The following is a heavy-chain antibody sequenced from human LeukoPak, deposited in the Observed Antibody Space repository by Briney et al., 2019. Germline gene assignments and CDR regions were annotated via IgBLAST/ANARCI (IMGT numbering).Heavy chain of an antibody. D-gene: IGHD2-15*01. J-gene: IGHJ4*02. CDR1: GGTFSSYA. V-gene: IGHV1-69*06. Sequence: GASVKVSCKASGGTFSSYAISWVRQAPGQGLEWMGGIIPIFGTANYAQKFQGRVTITADKSTSTAYKELSSLRSEDTAVYYCARDVGERYCSGGSCPDFDYWGQGTLVTVSS. CDR3: ARDVGERYCSGGSCPDFDY. CDR2: IIPIFGTA.